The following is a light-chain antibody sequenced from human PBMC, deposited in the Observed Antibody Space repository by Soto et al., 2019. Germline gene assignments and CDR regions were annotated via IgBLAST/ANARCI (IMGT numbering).Light chain of an antibody. V-gene: IGLV2-14*03. CDR1: SSDVGAYNY. CDR2: DVS. J-gene: IGLJ2*01. Sequence: QSVLTQPASVSGSPGQSITISCTGTSSDVGAYNYVSWYQQHPGKAPKLMIFDVSNRPSGVSNRFSGSKSGNTAYLTISGLQAEDEAYYYCSSYTSSSIGVFGGGTKLTVL. CDR3: SSYTSSSIGV.